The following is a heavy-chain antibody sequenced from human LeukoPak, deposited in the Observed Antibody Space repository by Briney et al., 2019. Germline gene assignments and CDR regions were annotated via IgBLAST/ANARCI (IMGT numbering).Heavy chain of an antibody. D-gene: IGHD1-26*01. CDR2: ISSSSTI. CDR1: GFTFNGYN. J-gene: IGHJ4*02. CDR3: AREFSGSNYGFPFDY. V-gene: IGHV3-48*01. Sequence: PGGSLRLSCAASGFTFNGYNMNWVRQAPGKGLEWVSYISSSSTIYYADSVKGRFTISRDNAKNSLYLQMNSLRAEDTAVYYCAREFSGSNYGFPFDYWGQGTLVTVSS.